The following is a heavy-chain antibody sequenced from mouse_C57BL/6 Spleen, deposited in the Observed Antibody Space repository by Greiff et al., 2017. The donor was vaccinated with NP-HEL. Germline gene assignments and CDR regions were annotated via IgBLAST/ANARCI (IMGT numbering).Heavy chain of an antibody. V-gene: IGHV7-1*01. Sequence: DVKLVESGGGLVQSGRSLRLSCATSGFTFSDFYMEWVRQAPGKGLEWIAASRNKANDYTTEYSASVKGRFIVSRDTSQSILYLQMNALRAEDTAIYYCARDYYGSYWYFDVWGTGTTVTVSS. CDR1: GFTFSDFY. CDR3: ARDYYGSYWYFDV. CDR2: SRNKANDYTT. D-gene: IGHD1-1*01. J-gene: IGHJ1*03.